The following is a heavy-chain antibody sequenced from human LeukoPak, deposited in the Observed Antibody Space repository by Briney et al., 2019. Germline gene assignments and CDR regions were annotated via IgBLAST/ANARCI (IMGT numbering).Heavy chain of an antibody. J-gene: IGHJ6*02. Sequence: PGGSLRLSCAASGFTFDDYAMHWVRQAPGKGLEWVSGISWNSGSIGYADSVKGRFTISRDNAKNSLYLQMNSLRAEDTAVYYCAKDSGYSYGLLYYYYGMDVWGQGTTVTVSS. V-gene: IGHV3-9*01. CDR1: GFTFDDYA. CDR3: AKDSGYSYGLLYYYYGMDV. D-gene: IGHD5-18*01. CDR2: ISWNSGSI.